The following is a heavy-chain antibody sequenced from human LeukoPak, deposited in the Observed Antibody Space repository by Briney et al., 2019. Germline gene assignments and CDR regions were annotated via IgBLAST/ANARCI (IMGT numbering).Heavy chain of an antibody. Sequence: ASVKVSCKASGYTFTGYYMHWERQAPGQGLEWMGRINPNSGGTNYAQKFQGRVTMTRDTSISTAYMELSRLRSDNTAVYYCAREGVVLRFLEWLPYEYYFDYWGQGTLVTVSS. CDR3: AREGVVLRFLEWLPYEYYFDY. CDR2: INPNSGGT. CDR1: GYTFTGYY. J-gene: IGHJ4*02. V-gene: IGHV1-2*06. D-gene: IGHD3-3*01.